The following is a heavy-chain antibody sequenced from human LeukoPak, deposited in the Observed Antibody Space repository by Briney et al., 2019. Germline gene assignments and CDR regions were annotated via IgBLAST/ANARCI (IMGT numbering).Heavy chain of an antibody. V-gene: IGHV4-59*01. CDR3: ARAPMVRGVILAYYMYV. J-gene: IGHJ6*03. Sequence: PSETLSLTCAVYGGSFSGYYWSWIRQPPGKGLEWIGYIYHSGSTNYNPSLKSRVTISVDTSKNQFSLKLSSVTAADTAVYYCARAPMVRGVILAYYMYVWGKGTTVTVSS. CDR2: IYHSGST. D-gene: IGHD3-10*01. CDR1: GGSFSGYY.